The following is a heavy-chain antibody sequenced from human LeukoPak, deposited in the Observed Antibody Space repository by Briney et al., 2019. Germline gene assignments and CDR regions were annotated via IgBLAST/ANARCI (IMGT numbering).Heavy chain of an antibody. CDR1: GYSISSGYY. CDR3: ADGGSYNAFDI. Sequence: SETLSLTXAVSGYSISSGYYWGWIREPPGKGLEWIGSIYRSGSTYYNPSLKSRVTISVDTSKNQFSLKLSSVTAADTAVYYCADGGSYNAFDIWGQGTMVTVSS. CDR2: IYRSGST. J-gene: IGHJ3*02. V-gene: IGHV4-38-2*01. D-gene: IGHD1-26*01.